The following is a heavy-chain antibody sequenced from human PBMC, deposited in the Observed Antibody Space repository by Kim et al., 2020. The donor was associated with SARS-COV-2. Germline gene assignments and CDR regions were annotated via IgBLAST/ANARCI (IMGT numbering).Heavy chain of an antibody. D-gene: IGHD3-10*01. J-gene: IGHJ4*02. Sequence: ASVKVSCKASGYTFTSYYMHWVRQAPGQGLEWMGIINPSGGSTSYAQKFQGRVTMTRDTSTSTVYMELSSLRSEDTAVYYCARDQEINYYGSGSPFDYWGQGTLVTVSS. V-gene: IGHV1-46*01. CDR3: ARDQEINYYGSGSPFDY. CDR1: GYTFTSYY. CDR2: INPSGGST.